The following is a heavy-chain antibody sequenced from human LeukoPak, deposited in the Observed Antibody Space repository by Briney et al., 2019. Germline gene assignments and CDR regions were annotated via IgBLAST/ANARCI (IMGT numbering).Heavy chain of an antibody. V-gene: IGHV4-4*07. CDR1: GASINNFY. CDR2: VYTNGHT. CDR3: ARGGAYESDHSHYYQFMDV. J-gene: IGHJ6*03. D-gene: IGHD1-26*01. Sequence: SETLSLTCTLSGASINNFYWSWIRQPAGKGLEWIGRVYTNGHTNYISSFRSRVTVSVDTSRNQFSLRLNSVTAAGTAVYYCARGGAYESDHSHYYQFMDVWGKGTTVTVSS.